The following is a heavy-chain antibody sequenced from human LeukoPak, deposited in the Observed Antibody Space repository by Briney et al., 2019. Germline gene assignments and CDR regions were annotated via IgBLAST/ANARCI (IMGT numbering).Heavy chain of an antibody. V-gene: IGHV3-66*01. Sequence: GGSLRLSCAASGFTVSSNYITWARRAPGKGLEWVSVIYSSGITYYADSVKGRFTISRDNSKNTLYPQMNSLRAEDTAFYYCARGHNSRAGVTDCCPLDFWGQGTLVTVSS. CDR3: ARGHNSRAGVTDCCPLDF. J-gene: IGHJ4*02. D-gene: IGHD2-21*02. CDR1: GFTVSSNY. CDR2: IYSSGIT.